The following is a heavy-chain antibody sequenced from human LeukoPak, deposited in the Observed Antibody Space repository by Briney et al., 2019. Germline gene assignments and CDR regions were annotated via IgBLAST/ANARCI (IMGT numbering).Heavy chain of an antibody. CDR3: ATQYYDYVWGSYRHLDY. V-gene: IGHV4-61*02. CDR1: GGSISSGSYY. J-gene: IGHJ4*02. CDR2: IYTSGST. Sequence: SQTLSLTCTVSGGSISSGSYYWSWIRQPAGKGLEWIGRIYTSGSTNYNPSLKSRVTIPVNTSKNQFSLKLSSVTAADTAVYYCATQYYDYVWGSYRHLDYWGQGTLVTVSS. D-gene: IGHD3-16*02.